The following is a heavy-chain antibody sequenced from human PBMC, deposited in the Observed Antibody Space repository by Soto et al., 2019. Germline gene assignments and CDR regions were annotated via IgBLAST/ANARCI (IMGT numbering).Heavy chain of an antibody. CDR1: GGSISSDDYY. J-gene: IGHJ5*02. CDR2: FHYSGTT. V-gene: IGHV4-30-4*01. D-gene: IGHD1-26*01. Sequence: SETLSLTCTVSGGSISSDDYYWSWIRQPPGKGLEWIGYFHYSGTTYYNPSLKSRVTISVDTSKTQFSLKLSSVTAADTAVYYCARYSGSYRWFDPWGQGTPVTVSS. CDR3: ARYSGSYRWFDP.